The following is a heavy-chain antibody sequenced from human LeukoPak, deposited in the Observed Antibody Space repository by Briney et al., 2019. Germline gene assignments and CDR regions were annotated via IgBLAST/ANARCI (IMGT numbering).Heavy chain of an antibody. CDR2: IGGTDGTT. CDR3: TKRVDGSGTYYIDY. J-gene: IGHJ4*02. Sequence: GGSLTLSCAASGFTFSTYVLNWVRQAPGKGLEWVTAIGGTDGTTFYADSVKGRFTISRDNSKNTLFLQMNSLRAEDTALYYCTKRVDGSGTYYIDYWGQGTLVTVSS. V-gene: IGHV3-23*01. CDR1: GFTFSTYV. D-gene: IGHD3-10*01.